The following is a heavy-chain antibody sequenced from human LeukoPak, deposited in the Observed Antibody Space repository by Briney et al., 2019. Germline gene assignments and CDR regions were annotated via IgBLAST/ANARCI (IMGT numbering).Heavy chain of an antibody. D-gene: IGHD1-26*01. Sequence: ASVKVSCKASGYTFTSYDINWVRQATGQGLEWMGWMNPNSGNTGYAQKFQGRVTMTRNTSISTAYMELSSLRSEDTAVYYCARARVGYYYYGMDVWGQGTTVTVS. CDR1: GYTFTSYD. V-gene: IGHV1-8*01. CDR2: MNPNSGNT. CDR3: ARARVGYYYYGMDV. J-gene: IGHJ6*02.